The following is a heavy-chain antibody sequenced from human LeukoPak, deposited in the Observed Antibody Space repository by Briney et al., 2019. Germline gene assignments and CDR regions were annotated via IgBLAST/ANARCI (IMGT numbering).Heavy chain of an antibody. V-gene: IGHV4-34*01. CDR2: INHSGST. Sequence: SATLSLTFAVYGGSFSGYYWSWIRPPPGKGLEWIGEINHSGSTYYNPSLKSRVTISVDTSKNQFSLKLSSVTAADTAVYYCARTRYYYNSRSYGAPYYFDYWGQGTLVTVSS. CDR1: GGSFSGYY. D-gene: IGHD3-10*01. CDR3: ARTRYYYNSRSYGAPYYFDY. J-gene: IGHJ4*02.